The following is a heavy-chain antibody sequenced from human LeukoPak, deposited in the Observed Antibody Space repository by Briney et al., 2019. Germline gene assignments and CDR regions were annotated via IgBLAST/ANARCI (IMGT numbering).Heavy chain of an antibody. CDR2: TRYDGSNK. CDR1: GFTFSSYG. D-gene: IGHD1-1*01. CDR3: AKDGVPHYYYYYYMDV. V-gene: IGHV3-30*02. Sequence: PGGSLRLSCAASGFTFSSYGMHWVRQAPGKGLEWVAFTRYDGSNKYYADSVKGRFTISRDNSKNTLYLQMNSLRAEDTAVYYCAKDGVPHYYYYYYMDVWGKGTTVTIS. J-gene: IGHJ6*03.